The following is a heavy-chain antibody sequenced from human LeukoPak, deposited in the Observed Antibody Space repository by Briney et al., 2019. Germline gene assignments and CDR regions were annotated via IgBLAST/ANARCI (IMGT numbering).Heavy chain of an antibody. CDR2: ISSSSSYI. V-gene: IGHV3-21*01. CDR3: AGDSWDSSGYQDY. CDR1: GFTFSSYS. Sequence: GGSLRLSCAASGFTFSSYSMNWVRQAPGKGLEWVSSISSSSSYIYYADSVKGRFTISRDNAKNSLYLQMNSPRAEDTAVYYCAGDSWDSSGYQDYWGQGTLVTVSS. D-gene: IGHD3-22*01. J-gene: IGHJ4*02.